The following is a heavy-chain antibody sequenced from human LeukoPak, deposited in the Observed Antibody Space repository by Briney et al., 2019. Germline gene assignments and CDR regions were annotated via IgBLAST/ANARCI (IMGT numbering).Heavy chain of an antibody. CDR1: GFTVSSNY. J-gene: IGHJ3*02. V-gene: IGHV3-53*01. Sequence: GGSLRLSCAASGFTVSSNYMSWVRQAPGKGLEWVSVIYSGGSTYYADSVKGRFTISRDNSKNTLYLQMNSLRAEDTAVYYCAKVGPLGEKGDAFDIWGQGTMVTVSS. CDR3: AKVGPLGEKGDAFDI. D-gene: IGHD3-10*01. CDR2: IYSGGST.